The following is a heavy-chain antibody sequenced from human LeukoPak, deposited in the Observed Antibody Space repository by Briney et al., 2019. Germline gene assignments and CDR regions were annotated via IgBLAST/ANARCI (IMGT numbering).Heavy chain of an antibody. D-gene: IGHD3-10*01. Sequence: WGSLRLSCAASGFTLRNYAMSWVRQAPGKGLEWVAVISYDGSNKYYADSVKGRFTISRDNSKNTLYLQMNSLRAEDTAVYYCATDQGGSGEIDYWGQGTLVTVSS. CDR3: ATDQGGSGEIDY. CDR2: ISYDGSNK. J-gene: IGHJ4*02. V-gene: IGHV3-30*03. CDR1: GFTLRNYA.